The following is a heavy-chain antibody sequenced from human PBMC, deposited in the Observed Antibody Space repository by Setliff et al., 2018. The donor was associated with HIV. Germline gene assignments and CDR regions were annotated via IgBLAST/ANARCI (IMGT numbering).Heavy chain of an antibody. V-gene: IGHV4-39*01. J-gene: IGHJ4*01. CDR1: GGSISSGSYY. Sequence: SETLSLTCTASGGSISSGSYYWGWIRQPPGKGLEWIGSIYYSGSTYYNPSLQSRVTISVDTSKNLFSLRLSSVTASDTAVYYCARQAIFGYYDSSGYLDYWGHGTLVTVSS. D-gene: IGHD3-22*01. CDR2: IYYSGST. CDR3: ARQAIFGYYDSSGYLDY.